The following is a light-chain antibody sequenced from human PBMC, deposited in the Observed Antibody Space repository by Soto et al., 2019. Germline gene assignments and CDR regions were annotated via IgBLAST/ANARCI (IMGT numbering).Light chain of an antibody. CDR2: QVT. V-gene: IGLV2-14*01. J-gene: IGLJ1*01. CDR1: TSVLAIYIY. Sequence: QTVLTQPAPVFWSPEQSITISCTGTTSVLAIYIYVSWYQPQPGQAPKLLIYQVTNRPSGASNRFSGSRSGTTASLTISGLQAEDEADYYCSSYRDSSNYVFGTGTKVTVL. CDR3: SSYRDSSNYV.